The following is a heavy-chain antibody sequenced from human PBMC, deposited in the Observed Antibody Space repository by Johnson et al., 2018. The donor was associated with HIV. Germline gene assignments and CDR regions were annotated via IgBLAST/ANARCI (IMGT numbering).Heavy chain of an antibody. CDR1: GFIVSNNY. V-gene: IGHV3-53*01. J-gene: IGHJ3*02. CDR2: IYSGGST. CDR3: ARADGTGSYFGFEI. Sequence: VQLVESGGGLIQPGGSLRLSCAASGFIVSNNYMSWVRQTPGKGLEWVSVIYSGGSTYYADSVKGRFTISRDSSKNTVYLQMNSLRAEDTGIYDCARADGTGSYFGFEIWGQGTMVTVSS. D-gene: IGHD3-10*01.